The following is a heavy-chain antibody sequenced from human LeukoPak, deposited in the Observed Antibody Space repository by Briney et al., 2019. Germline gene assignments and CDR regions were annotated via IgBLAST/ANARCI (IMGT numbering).Heavy chain of an antibody. D-gene: IGHD1-26*01. CDR1: GFTFSNHA. J-gene: IGHJ4*02. Sequence: GGSLRLSCATSGFTFSNHAMHWVRQATGKGLEWVSAIGTAGDTFYPGSVRGRFTISRENAKNSLSLQINSLKAEDTAVYYCVRQQTSHGNFDYWGQGTLVTVSS. CDR2: IGTAGDT. CDR3: VRQQTSHGNFDY. V-gene: IGHV3-13*01.